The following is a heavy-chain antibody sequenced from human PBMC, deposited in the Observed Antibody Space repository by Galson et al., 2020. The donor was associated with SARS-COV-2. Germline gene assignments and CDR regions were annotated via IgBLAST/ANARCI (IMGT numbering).Heavy chain of an antibody. CDR2: ISGSGDTT. D-gene: IGHD3-10*01. J-gene: IGHJ5*01. Sequence: GGSMRPSCAAYRFTFNSYAMAWVRHPPEKGLEWVSTISGSGDTTYYADSVKGRFTITRDNSTNTLYLQMNSLRAEDTAVYYCAKDTTMLLGPVYSGGQGTLVAVSS. V-gene: IGHV3-23*01. CDR3: AKDTTMLLGPVYS. CDR1: RFTFNSYA.